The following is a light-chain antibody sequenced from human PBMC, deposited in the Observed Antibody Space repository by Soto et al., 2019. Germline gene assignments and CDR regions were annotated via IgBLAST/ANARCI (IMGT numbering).Light chain of an antibody. CDR2: HAS. CDR3: HQYNSYSYT. CDR1: QSINSW. V-gene: IGKV1-5*01. J-gene: IGKJ2*01. Sequence: DIQMTQSPSTLSASVGDRVAITCRASQSINSWLAWYQQKPGKAPKLLIYHASSLESGVPSRFSGSGSGTEFTLTISSLQSDDFATYYCHQYNSYSYTFGQGTKVEIK.